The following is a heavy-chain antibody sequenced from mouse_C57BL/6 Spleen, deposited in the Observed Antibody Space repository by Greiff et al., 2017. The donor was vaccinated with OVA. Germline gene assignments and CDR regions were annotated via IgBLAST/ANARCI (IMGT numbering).Heavy chain of an antibody. CDR3: ASAFRAMAY. Sequence: EVQLQQSGPGLVKPSQSLSLTCSVTGYSITSGYYWNWIRQFPGNKLEWMGYISYDGSNNYNPSLKNRISITRDTSMNQFFLKLNSVTTVDTATYYWASAFRAMAYWGQGTSVTVSS. CDR2: ISYDGSN. J-gene: IGHJ4*01. V-gene: IGHV3-6*01. CDR1: GYSITSGYY.